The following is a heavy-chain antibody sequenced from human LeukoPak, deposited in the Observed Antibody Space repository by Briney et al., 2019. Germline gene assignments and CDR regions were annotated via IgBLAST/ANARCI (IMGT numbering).Heavy chain of an antibody. J-gene: IGHJ4*02. CDR3: ARGTRGLDY. V-gene: IGHV4-34*01. CDR2: INQSGST. CDR1: GGSFSGYY. Sequence: SETLSLTCAVYGGSFSGYYWSWIRQPPGKGLEWIGEINQSGSTNYNPSLKSRVTISVDTSKNQFSLKLSSVTAADTAVYYCARGTRGLDYWGQGTLVTVSS. D-gene: IGHD2-2*01.